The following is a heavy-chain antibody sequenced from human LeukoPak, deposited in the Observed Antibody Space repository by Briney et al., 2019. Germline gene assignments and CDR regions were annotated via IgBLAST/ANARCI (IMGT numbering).Heavy chain of an antibody. CDR3: ARGGTITWVEDY. CDR2: INQDGSEK. V-gene: IGHV3-7*05. D-gene: IGHD3-16*01. Sequence: PGGSLRLSCAASGFTVSSSFMSWVRQAPGKGLEWVAKINQDGSEKRYVDSVKGRFTISRDSTKNSVYLQMNSLRAEDTAVYYCARGGTITWVEDYWGQGTLVTVSS. J-gene: IGHJ4*02. CDR1: GFTVSSSF.